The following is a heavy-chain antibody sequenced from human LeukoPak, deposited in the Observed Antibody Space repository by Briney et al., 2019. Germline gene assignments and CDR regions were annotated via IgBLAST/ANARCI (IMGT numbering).Heavy chain of an antibody. Sequence: ASVKVSCKASGYTFTSYDINWVRQATGQGLEWMGWVNPNSGNAGYAQKFQGRVTMTRNTSISTAYMELSSLRSEETAVYYCARGGEMATIRFDYWGQGTLVTVSS. J-gene: IGHJ4*02. CDR3: ARGGEMATIRFDY. V-gene: IGHV1-8*01. CDR2: VNPNSGNA. D-gene: IGHD5-24*01. CDR1: GYTFTSYD.